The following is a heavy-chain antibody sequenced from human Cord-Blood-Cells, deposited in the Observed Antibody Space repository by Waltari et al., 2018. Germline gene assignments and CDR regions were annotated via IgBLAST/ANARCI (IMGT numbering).Heavy chain of an antibody. CDR3: ARALEYGSGSYLVAFDI. CDR1: GGTFSSYA. CDR2: IIPICGTA. Sequence: QVQLVQSGAEVKKPGSSVKVSCKASGGTFSSYAISWVRQAPGQGLEWMGGIIPICGTANYAQKFQGRVTITADESTSTAYMELSSLRSEDTAVYYCARALEYGSGSYLVAFDIWGQGTMVTVSS. D-gene: IGHD3-10*01. V-gene: IGHV1-69*01. J-gene: IGHJ3*02.